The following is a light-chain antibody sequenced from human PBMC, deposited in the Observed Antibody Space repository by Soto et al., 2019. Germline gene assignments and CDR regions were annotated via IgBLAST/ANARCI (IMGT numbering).Light chain of an antibody. Sequence: EMVMTQYPATLSVSTKKRVTLSCRASQSLTRNLAWYQHKPGQSPRLLIYGGSTRATGIPARFSGSGSGTEFTLTIISLQSEDFAVYYCQQYNNRWTLCQGTKVDIK. CDR3: QQYNNRWT. J-gene: IGKJ1*01. V-gene: IGKV3-15*01. CDR2: GGS. CDR1: QSLTRN.